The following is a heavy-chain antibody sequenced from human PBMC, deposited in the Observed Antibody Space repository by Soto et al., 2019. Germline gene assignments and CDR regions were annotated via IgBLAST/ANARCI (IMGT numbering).Heavy chain of an antibody. CDR3: AVRVARGYSYGFDY. CDR1: GGSISSYY. V-gene: IGHV4-59*01. J-gene: IGHJ4*02. D-gene: IGHD5-18*01. CDR2: IYYSGST. Sequence: QVQLQESGPGLVKPSETLSLTCTVSGGSISSYYWSWIRQPPGKGLEWIGYIYYSGSTNYNPSLKSRVTISVDTSKNQFSLKLSSLTAADTAVYYCAVRVARGYSYGFDYWGQGTLVTVSS.